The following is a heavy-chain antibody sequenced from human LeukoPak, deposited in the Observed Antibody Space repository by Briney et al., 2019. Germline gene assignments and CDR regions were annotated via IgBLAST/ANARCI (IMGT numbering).Heavy chain of an antibody. CDR3: AVEFLGYGSGSYFDY. D-gene: IGHD3-10*01. CDR2: VHYRGST. V-gene: IGHV4-39*01. CDR1: GGSINSDNDY. Sequence: PSETLSLTCTVSGGSINSDNDYWGWIRQPPGKGLGWIGTVHYRGSTYYNPSLKSRVTISVDTSKNQFSLKLSSVTAADTAVYYCAVEFLGYGSGSYFDYWGQGTLVTVAS. J-gene: IGHJ4*02.